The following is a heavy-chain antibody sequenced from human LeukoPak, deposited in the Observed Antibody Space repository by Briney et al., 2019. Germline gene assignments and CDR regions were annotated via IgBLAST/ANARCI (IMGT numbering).Heavy chain of an antibody. CDR1: VFTFDRFA. V-gene: IGHV3-64D*06. J-gene: IGHJ4*02. Sequence: GGSLRLSCAASVFTFDRFAMQWVRQAPGKGLEYLSGIGSNGRSTHNADSVKGRFTISRDNSKNTLFLQMTSLRAEDTAVYYCENQISVWVYWGQGTLVTVSS. CDR2: IGSNGRST. CDR3: ENQISVWVY. D-gene: IGHD6-19*01.